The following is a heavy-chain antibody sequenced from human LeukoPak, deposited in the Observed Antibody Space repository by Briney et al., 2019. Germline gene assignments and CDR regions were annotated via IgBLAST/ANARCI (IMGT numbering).Heavy chain of an antibody. CDR1: GYTFISYG. CDR3: ARVKFVGANWSFDL. D-gene: IGHD2-15*01. J-gene: IGHJ2*01. CDR2: ISAYNGDT. V-gene: IGHV1-18*01. Sequence: ASVKVSCKASGYTFISYGISWVRQAPGQGLEWMGWISAYNGDTNYAQKFQGRVTITADESTSTAYMELSSLRSEDTAVYYCARVKFVGANWSFDLWGRGTLVTVSS.